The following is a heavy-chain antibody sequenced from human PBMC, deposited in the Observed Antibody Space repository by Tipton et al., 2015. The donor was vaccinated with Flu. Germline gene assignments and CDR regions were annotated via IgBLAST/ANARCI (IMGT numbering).Heavy chain of an antibody. V-gene: IGHV1-18*01. D-gene: IGHD1-7*01. J-gene: IGHJ6*02. CDR2: ISAYNGNT. Sequence: SGAEVKVSCKASGYTFTSYGISWVRQAPGQGLEWMGWISAYNGNTNYAQKLQGRVTMTTDTSTSTAYMELRSLRSDDTAVYYCARGGGGTGTKNYYYYYGMDVWGQGTTVTVSS. CDR3: ARGGGGTGTKNYYYYYGMDV. CDR1: GYTFTSYG.